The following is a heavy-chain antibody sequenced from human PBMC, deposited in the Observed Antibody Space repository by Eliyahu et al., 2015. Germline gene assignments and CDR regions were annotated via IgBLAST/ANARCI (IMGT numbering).Heavy chain of an antibody. D-gene: IGHD4-23*01. J-gene: IGHJ4*02. Sequence: QVQLVQSGAEVKKPGASXXVSCKASGYTFTGYYMHWVRXAPGQGLEWMGWINPNSGGTNYAQKFQGRVTMTRDTSISTAYMELSRLRSDDTAVYYCASTEEYGGNFGSGSVYWGQGTLVTVSS. V-gene: IGHV1-2*02. CDR2: INPNSGGT. CDR1: GYTFTGYY. CDR3: ASTEEYGGNFGSGSVY.